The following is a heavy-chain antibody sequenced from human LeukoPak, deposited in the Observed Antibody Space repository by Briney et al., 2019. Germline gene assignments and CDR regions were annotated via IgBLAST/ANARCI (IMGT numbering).Heavy chain of an antibody. J-gene: IGHJ5*02. V-gene: IGHV4-61*05. CDR1: GGSISSSSYY. D-gene: IGHD3-16*01. CDR2: IYYSGST. CDR3: AGAGPYDYVWGSYNWFDP. Sequence: SETLSLTCTVSGGSISSSSYYWSWIRQPPGKGLEWIGYIYYSGSTNYNPSLKSRVTISVDTSKNQFSLKLSSVTAADTAVYYCAGAGPYDYVWGSYNWFDPWGQGTLVTVSS.